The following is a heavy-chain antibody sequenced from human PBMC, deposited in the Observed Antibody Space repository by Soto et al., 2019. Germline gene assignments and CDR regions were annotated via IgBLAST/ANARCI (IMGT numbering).Heavy chain of an antibody. CDR3: ARHCGGDCYSTEVYYGMDV. CDR2: IIPIFGTA. CDR1: GGTFSSYA. Sequence: GASVKVSCKASGGTFSSYAISWVRQAPGQGLEWMGGIIPIFGTANYAQKFQGRVTITADESTSTAYMELSSLRSEDTAVYYCARHCGGDCYSTEVYYGMDVWGQGTTVTVSS. V-gene: IGHV1-69*13. J-gene: IGHJ6*02. D-gene: IGHD2-21*02.